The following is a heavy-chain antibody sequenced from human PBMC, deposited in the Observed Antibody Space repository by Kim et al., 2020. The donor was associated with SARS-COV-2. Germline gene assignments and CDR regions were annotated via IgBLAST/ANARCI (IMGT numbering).Heavy chain of an antibody. V-gene: IGHV3-23*01. CDR2: ISGSGGST. D-gene: IGHD2-21*02. Sequence: GGSLRLSCAASGFTFSSYAMSWVRQAPGKGLEWVSAISGSGGSTYYADSVKGRFTISRDNSKNTLYLQMNSLRAEDTAVYYCAKDVEETEGVVTEGDYFDYWGQGTLVTVSS. CDR1: GFTFSSYA. J-gene: IGHJ4*02. CDR3: AKDVEETEGVVTEGDYFDY.